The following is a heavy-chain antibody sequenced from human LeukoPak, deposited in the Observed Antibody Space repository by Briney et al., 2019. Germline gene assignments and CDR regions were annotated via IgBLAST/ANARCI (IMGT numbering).Heavy chain of an antibody. D-gene: IGHD6-19*01. CDR2: TYPGDSDT. CDR1: GYSFSRYW. J-gene: IGHJ4*02. CDR3: ARQDGSAWYYFDY. V-gene: IGHV5-51*01. Sequence: GESLKISCKGSGYSFSRYWIGWVRQMPGKGLEWMGITYPGDSDTRYSPSFQGQVTISADESIGTAYLQWSSLKASDTAMYYCARQDGSAWYYFDYWGQGTLVTVSS.